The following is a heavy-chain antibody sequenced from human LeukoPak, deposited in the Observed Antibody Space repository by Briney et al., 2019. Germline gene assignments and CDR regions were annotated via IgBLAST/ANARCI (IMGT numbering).Heavy chain of an antibody. CDR2: IYYSGST. CDR3: ARPYGDRPYGAFDI. V-gene: IGHV4-39*01. D-gene: IGHD4-17*01. CDR1: GVSISSHY. Sequence: NPSETLSLTCTVSGVSISSHYWGWIRQPPGKGLEWIGSIYYSGSTYYNPSLKSRVTISVDTSKNQFSLKLSSVTAADTAVYYCARPYGDRPYGAFDIWGQGTMVTVSS. J-gene: IGHJ3*02.